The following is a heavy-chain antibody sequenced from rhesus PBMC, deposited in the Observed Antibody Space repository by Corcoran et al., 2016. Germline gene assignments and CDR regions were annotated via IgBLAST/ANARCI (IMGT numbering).Heavy chain of an antibody. CDR2: ISPYNGNK. Sequence: QVQLVQSGDEIKQPGASVKPSRKASGHSFTRHYMPWVRQAPGQGLEWIELISPYNGNKGYAQNFQGRVTITTDTSTSTGYMELSSLRSEDTAVYYCTRGSYYSGNFDYWGQGVLVTVSS. D-gene: IGHD3-16*01. CDR3: TRGSYYSGNFDY. J-gene: IGHJ4*01. CDR1: GHSFTRHY. V-gene: IGHV1-1*01.